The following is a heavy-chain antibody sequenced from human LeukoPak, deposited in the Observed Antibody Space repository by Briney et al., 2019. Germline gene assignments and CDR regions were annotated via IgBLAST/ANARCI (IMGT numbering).Heavy chain of an antibody. CDR3: ARGTAATAGIDY. Sequence: GGSLRLSCGASGFTFSTYWMHWVRQAPGKGLVLVSHIDSDGSSATYGDSAKGRFTISRDNSKNMVYLQMNSLRADDTAIYYCARGTAATAGIDYWGQGALVTVSS. CDR1: GFTFSTYW. J-gene: IGHJ4*02. D-gene: IGHD6-13*01. V-gene: IGHV3-74*01. CDR2: IDSDGSSA.